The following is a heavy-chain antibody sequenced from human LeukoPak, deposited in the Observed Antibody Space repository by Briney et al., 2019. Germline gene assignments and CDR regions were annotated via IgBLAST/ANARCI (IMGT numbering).Heavy chain of an antibody. Sequence: RGSLRLSSAIPGFSVTDNYMSWVRAAPGEGLEWVSVIETGGSTYYADSVKGRFTISKDNSKDTLSLQLNNLRVDDTAVYYCVRDRGDGFSDYWGQGTLVTVSS. V-gene: IGHV3-53*01. CDR1: GFSVTDNY. J-gene: IGHJ4*02. CDR2: IETGGST. D-gene: IGHD5-24*01. CDR3: VRDRGDGFSDY.